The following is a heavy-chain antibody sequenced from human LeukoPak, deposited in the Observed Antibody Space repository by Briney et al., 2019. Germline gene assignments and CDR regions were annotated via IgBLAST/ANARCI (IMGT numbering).Heavy chain of an antibody. Sequence: GGTLRLSCAASGFTFSSYGMSWVRQAPGKGLEWVSAISGSGGSTYYADSVKGRSTISRDNSKNTLYLQMNSLRAEDTAVYYCAKGWGGYCSGGSCRPIDYWGQGTLVTVSS. D-gene: IGHD2-15*01. V-gene: IGHV3-23*01. J-gene: IGHJ4*02. CDR1: GFTFSSYG. CDR2: ISGSGGST. CDR3: AKGWGGYCSGGSCRPIDY.